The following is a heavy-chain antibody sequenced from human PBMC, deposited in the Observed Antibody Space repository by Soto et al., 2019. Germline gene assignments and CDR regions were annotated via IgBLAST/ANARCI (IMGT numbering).Heavy chain of an antibody. CDR2: IYYSGST. J-gene: IGHJ1*01. CDR1: GGSISSYY. Sequence: QVQLQESGPGLVKPSETLSLTCTVSGGSISSYYWSWIRQPPGKGLEWIGYIYYSGSTNYNPSLESRVTISVDTSKNQFSLKVSSVTAADTAVYYGARSYDLFAEYFQHWGQGTLVTVSS. D-gene: IGHD3-3*01. CDR3: ARSYDLFAEYFQH. V-gene: IGHV4-59*01.